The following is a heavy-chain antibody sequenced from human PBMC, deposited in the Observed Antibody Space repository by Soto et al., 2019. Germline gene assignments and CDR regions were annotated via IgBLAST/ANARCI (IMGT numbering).Heavy chain of an antibody. J-gene: IGHJ4*02. V-gene: IGHV1-2*04. D-gene: IGHD7-27*01. CDR1: GYTFTGYY. CDR2: INPNSGGT. CDR3: ARDLAGVFDY. Sequence: GXSVKVSYKASGYTFTGYYMHLVRQAPGQGLEWMGWINPNSGGTNYAQKFQGWVTMTRDTSISTAYMELSRLRSDDTAVYYCARDLAGVFDYWGQGTLVTVSS.